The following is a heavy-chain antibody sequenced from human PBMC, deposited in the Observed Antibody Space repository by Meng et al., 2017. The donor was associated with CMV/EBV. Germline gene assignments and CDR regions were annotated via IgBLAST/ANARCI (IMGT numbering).Heavy chain of an antibody. CDR1: GGSISRYS. V-gene: IGHV4-4*07. J-gene: IGHJ5*02. Sequence: VHLQASGPGLVMLSDLLSLTCNVSGGSISRYSWRWIRQPAGKGLEWIGRIYTSGSTNYNPSLKSRVTMSVDTSKNQFSLKLSSVTAADTAVYYCARSMVVAGDWFDPWGQGTLVTVSS. CDR2: IYTSGST. CDR3: ARSMVVAGDWFDP. D-gene: IGHD2-15*01.